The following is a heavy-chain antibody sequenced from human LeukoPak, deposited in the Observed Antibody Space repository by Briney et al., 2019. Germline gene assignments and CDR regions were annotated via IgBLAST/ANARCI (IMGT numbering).Heavy chain of an antibody. CDR3: VRIWFADWYFDP. CDR1: GFTFSTYS. Sequence: PGGSLRLSCAASGFTFSTYSMNWVRQAPGKGLEWVSSISSSSSYIYYADSMKGRFTISRDNAKNSLYLQMNSLRAEDTAVYYCVRIWFADWYFDPWGRGTLVTVSS. D-gene: IGHD3-10*01. V-gene: IGHV3-21*01. CDR2: ISSSSSYI. J-gene: IGHJ2*01.